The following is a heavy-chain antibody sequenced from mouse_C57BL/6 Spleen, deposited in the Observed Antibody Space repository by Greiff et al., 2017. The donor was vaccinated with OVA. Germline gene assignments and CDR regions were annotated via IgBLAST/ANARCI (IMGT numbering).Heavy chain of an antibody. D-gene: IGHD2-1*01. J-gene: IGHJ2*01. CDR3: ARWGGNYHCDY. Sequence: VKLMESGPELVKPGASVKISCKASGYAFSSSWMNWVKQRPGKGLEWIGRLYPGAGATNYNGKFKGNATLTADKSSSTAYMQLSSLTSEDSAVYFCARWGGNYHCDYWGQGTTLTVSS. V-gene: IGHV1-82*01. CDR1: GYAFSSSW. CDR2: LYPGAGAT.